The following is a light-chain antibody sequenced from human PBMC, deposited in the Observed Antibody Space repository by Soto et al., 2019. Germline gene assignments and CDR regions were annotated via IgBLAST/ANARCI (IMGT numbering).Light chain of an antibody. CDR3: QTWGAGFRV. Sequence: QSVLTQSPSGSASLGASVKLTCTLSSGHSEYAIAWHQQQPGKGPRFLMRVNNDGSHTKGDGIPDRFSGSSSGAERYLTISSLQSEDETDYYCQTWGAGFRVFGGGTKLTVL. V-gene: IGLV4-69*01. CDR1: SGHSEYA. J-gene: IGLJ3*02. CDR2: VNNDGSH.